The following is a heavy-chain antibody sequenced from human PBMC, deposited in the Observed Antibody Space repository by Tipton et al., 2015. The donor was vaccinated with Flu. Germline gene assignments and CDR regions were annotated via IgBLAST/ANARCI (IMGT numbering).Heavy chain of an antibody. J-gene: IGHJ4*02. Sequence: SLRLSCAASGFTFSKYDMHWVRQAPGKGLEWVALISSDGSNKYYADPVKGRFAISRDNSRNTLYLQTDSLRAEDTAVYYCAKEYFDYWGQGTLVTVSS. CDR2: ISSDGSNK. CDR3: AKEYFDY. V-gene: IGHV3-30*18. CDR1: GFTFSKYD.